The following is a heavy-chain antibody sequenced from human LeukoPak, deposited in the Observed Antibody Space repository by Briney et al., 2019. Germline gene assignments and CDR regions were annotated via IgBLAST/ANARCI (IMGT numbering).Heavy chain of an antibody. Sequence: SETLSLTCTVSGGSISSSSYYWGWIRQPPGKGLEWIGSIYYSGSTYYNPSLKSRVTISVDTSKNQFSLKLSSVTAADTAVYYCARDDGYSYGPERYFDLWARGTLVTVSS. CDR1: GGSISSSSYY. D-gene: IGHD5-18*01. J-gene: IGHJ2*01. CDR2: IYYSGST. V-gene: IGHV4-39*07. CDR3: ARDDGYSYGPERYFDL.